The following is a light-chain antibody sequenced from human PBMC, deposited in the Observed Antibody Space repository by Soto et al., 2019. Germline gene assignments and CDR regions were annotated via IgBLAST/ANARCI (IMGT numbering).Light chain of an antibody. Sequence: EIVLTQSPATLSLSPGERGTLSCRASQSVSSYLAWYQQKAGRAPRLLIYDASTRATGIPVRFSGRGSGTEFTLTISSLQSEDFAVYYCQQYSDWPLFGPGTKVDIK. J-gene: IGKJ3*01. V-gene: IGKV3-15*01. CDR1: QSVSSY. CDR2: DAS. CDR3: QQYSDWPL.